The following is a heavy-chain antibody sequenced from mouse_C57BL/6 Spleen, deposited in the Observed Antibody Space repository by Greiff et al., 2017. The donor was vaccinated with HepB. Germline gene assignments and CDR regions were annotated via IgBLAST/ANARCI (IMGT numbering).Heavy chain of an antibody. CDR2: IYPGSGST. Sequence: VQLQQPGAELVKPGASVKMSCKASGYTFTRYWITWVKQRPGQGLAWIGDIYPGSGSTNYNEKFKSKATLTVDTSSSTAYMQLSSLTSEDSAVYYCARLGLLLDYYAMDYWGQGTSVTVSS. V-gene: IGHV1-55*01. J-gene: IGHJ4*01. CDR1: GYTFTRYW. D-gene: IGHD2-3*01. CDR3: ARLGLLLDYYAMDY.